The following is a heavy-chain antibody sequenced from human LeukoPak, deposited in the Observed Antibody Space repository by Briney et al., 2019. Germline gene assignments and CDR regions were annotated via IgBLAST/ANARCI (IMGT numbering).Heavy chain of an antibody. CDR3: ARESVFDY. CDR2: INQDGSEK. J-gene: IGHJ4*02. Sequence: GGSLRLSYASSGFTYSNYWMSWVRQAPGKGLEWVANINQDGSEKYYVDSVKGRFTISRYNAKNSLYLQMNSLRAEDTAVYYCARESVFDYWGQGTLVTVSS. V-gene: IGHV3-7*04. CDR1: GFTYSNYW.